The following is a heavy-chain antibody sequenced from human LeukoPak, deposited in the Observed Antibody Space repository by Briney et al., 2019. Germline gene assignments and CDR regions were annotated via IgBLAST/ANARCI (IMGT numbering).Heavy chain of an antibody. CDR3: AQYYYDSSGYNWFDP. CDR2: IYYSGST. J-gene: IGHJ5*02. CDR1: GGSIRSGGYY. Sequence: PSQTLSLTCTVSGGSIRSGGYYWSWIRQQPGKGLEWIGYIYYSGSTYYNPSLKSRVTISVDTSKNQFSLKLSSVTAADTAVYYCAQYYYDSSGYNWFDPWGQGTLVAVSS. D-gene: IGHD3-22*01. V-gene: IGHV4-31*03.